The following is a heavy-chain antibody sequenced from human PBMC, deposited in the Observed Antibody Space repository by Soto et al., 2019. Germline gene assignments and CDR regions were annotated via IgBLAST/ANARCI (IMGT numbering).Heavy chain of an antibody. V-gene: IGHV4-4*02. Sequence: SETLSLTCAVSSGSIDNGYWWSWVRQSPGKGLEWIGYIYYSGSTYYNPSLKSRVTISVDTSKNQFYLKLSSVTAADTAVYYCASSEFHWGQGTLVTVSS. CDR1: SGSIDNGYW. J-gene: IGHJ4*02. CDR2: IYYSGST. CDR3: ASSEFH. D-gene: IGHD2-21*01.